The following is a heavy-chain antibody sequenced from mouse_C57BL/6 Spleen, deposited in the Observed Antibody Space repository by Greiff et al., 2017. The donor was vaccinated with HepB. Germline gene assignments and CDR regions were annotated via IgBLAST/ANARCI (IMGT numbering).Heavy chain of an antibody. Sequence: EVMLVESGGDLVKPGGSLKLSCAASGFTFSSYGMSWVRQTPDKRLEWVATISSGGSYTYYPDSVKGRFTISRDNAKNTLYLQMSSLKSEDTAMYYCARQGTVVANAMDYWGQGTSVTVSS. CDR1: GFTFSSYG. CDR2: ISSGGSYT. CDR3: ARQGTVVANAMDY. J-gene: IGHJ4*01. D-gene: IGHD1-1*01. V-gene: IGHV5-6*01.